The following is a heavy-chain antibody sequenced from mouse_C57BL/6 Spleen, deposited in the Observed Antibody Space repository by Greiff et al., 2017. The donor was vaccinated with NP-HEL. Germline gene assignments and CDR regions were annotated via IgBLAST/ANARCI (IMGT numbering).Heavy chain of an antibody. CDR1: GYTFTDYN. CDR2: INPNNGGT. Sequence: EVQLQQSGPELVKPGASVKMSCKASGYTFTDYNLHWVKQSHGKSLEWIGYINPNNGGTSYNQKFKGKATLTVNKSSSTAYMELRSLTSEDSAVYYCARRGAGYYYAMDYWGQGTSVTVSS. J-gene: IGHJ4*01. CDR3: ARRGAGYYYAMDY. V-gene: IGHV1-22*01.